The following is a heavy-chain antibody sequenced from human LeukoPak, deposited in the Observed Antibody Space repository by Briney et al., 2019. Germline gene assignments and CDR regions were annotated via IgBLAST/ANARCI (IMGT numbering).Heavy chain of an antibody. J-gene: IGHJ5*02. CDR2: INSDGSNT. CDR3: ARGVYGPLFDP. CDR1: GFTFSSYW. Sequence: GGSLRLSCAASGFTFSSYWMEWVRQAPGKGLVWVSRINSDGSNTTYADSVKGRFTISRDNGKNTLYLQMNSLRAEDTAVYYCARGVYGPLFDPWGQGTLVTVPS. D-gene: IGHD2-8*01. V-gene: IGHV3-74*01.